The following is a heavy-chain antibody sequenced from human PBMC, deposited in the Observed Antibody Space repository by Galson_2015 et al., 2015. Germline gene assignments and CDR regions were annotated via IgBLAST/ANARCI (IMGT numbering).Heavy chain of an antibody. Sequence: QSGAEVKKPGESLKISCKGSGYSFTNYWIAWVRQMPGKGLEWMGSLYPGDSDTTCSPSFQGQVTFSADKSISTAYLQWSSLKASDTAMYYCARHSDYYDSSGYYPDDAFDIWGQGTKVTVS. D-gene: IGHD3-22*01. CDR2: LYPGDSDT. CDR1: GYSFTNYW. J-gene: IGHJ3*02. V-gene: IGHV5-51*01. CDR3: ARHSDYYDSSGYYPDDAFDI.